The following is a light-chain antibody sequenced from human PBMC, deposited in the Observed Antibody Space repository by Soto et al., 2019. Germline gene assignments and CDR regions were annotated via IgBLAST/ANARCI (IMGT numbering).Light chain of an antibody. CDR3: ASWDDSLNGNWV. CDR1: SSNIGSNT. Sequence: QSVLTQPPSASGTPGQRVTISCSGSSSNIGSNTVNWYQQLPGTAPKLLIDSNNQRPSEVPDRVSGSESGTSASLAISGIGSEDESDYYCASWDDSLNGNWVFGGGTKLTVL. CDR2: SNN. J-gene: IGLJ3*02. V-gene: IGLV1-44*01.